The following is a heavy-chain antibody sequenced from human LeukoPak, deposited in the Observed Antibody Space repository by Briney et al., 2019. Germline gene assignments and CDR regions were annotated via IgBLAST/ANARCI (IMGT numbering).Heavy chain of an antibody. Sequence: SETLSLTCTVSSGSINSYYWTWIRQPAGKGLEWLGRVYTSGSPNYNPSLKGRVTMSLGTSKNQFSLKLSSVTAADTAVYYCARPLNDYYDILTGCDYWGQGTLVTVSS. V-gene: IGHV4-4*07. CDR2: VYTSGSP. J-gene: IGHJ4*02. CDR3: ARPLNDYYDILTGCDY. D-gene: IGHD3-9*01. CDR1: SGSINSYY.